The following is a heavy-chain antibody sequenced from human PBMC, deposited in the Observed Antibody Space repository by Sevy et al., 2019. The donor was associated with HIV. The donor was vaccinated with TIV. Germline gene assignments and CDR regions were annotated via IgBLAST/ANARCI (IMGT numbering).Heavy chain of an antibody. D-gene: IGHD1-26*01. CDR2: IKSKTDGGTI. Sequence: GESLKISCAASGFTFSNTWMSWVRQAPGKGLEWVGRIKSKTDGGTIDYAAPVKGRFTISRDDSNDTLYMQMNSLKTEDTATYYCTTDAYSSSYDPEGDLDYWGQGTVVTVSS. V-gene: IGHV3-15*01. CDR3: TTDAYSSSYDPEGDLDY. J-gene: IGHJ4*02. CDR1: GFTFSNTW.